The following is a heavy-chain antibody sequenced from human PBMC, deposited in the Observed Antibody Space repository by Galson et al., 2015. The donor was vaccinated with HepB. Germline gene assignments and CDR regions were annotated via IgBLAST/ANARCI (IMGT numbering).Heavy chain of an antibody. CDR1: GFTFSSYS. CDR3: ARDRGGQLWVRAAFDY. Sequence: SLRLSCAASGFTFSSYSMNWVRQAPGKGLEWVSYISSGSSTIYYADSVKGRFTISRDNAKNSLYLQMNSLRAEDTAVCYCARDRGGQLWVRAAFDYWGQGTLVTVSS. V-gene: IGHV3-48*01. D-gene: IGHD5-18*01. CDR2: ISSGSSTI. J-gene: IGHJ4*02.